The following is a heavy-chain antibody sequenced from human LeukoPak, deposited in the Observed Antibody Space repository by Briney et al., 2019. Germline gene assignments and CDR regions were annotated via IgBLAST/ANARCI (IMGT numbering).Heavy chain of an antibody. CDR3: ATPGGQDGCSSTSCYTGYYYYGMDV. V-gene: IGHV1-18*01. CDR2: ISAYNGNT. D-gene: IGHD2-2*02. J-gene: IGHJ6*02. CDR1: GGTFSSYA. Sequence: ASVKVSCKASGGTFSSYAISWVRQAPGQGLEWMGWISAYNGNTNYAQKLQGRVTMTTDTSTSTAYMELRSLRSDDTAVYYRATPGGQDGCSSTSCYTGYYYYGMDVWGQGTTVTVSS.